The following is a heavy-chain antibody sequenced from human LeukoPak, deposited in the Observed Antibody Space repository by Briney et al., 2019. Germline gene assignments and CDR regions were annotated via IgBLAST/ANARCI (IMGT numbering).Heavy chain of an antibody. V-gene: IGHV4-61*01. J-gene: IGHJ6*03. CDR3: ARVRRSGSTPYYYYYMDV. D-gene: IGHD3-10*01. Sequence: SETLSLTCTVSGGSISSGSYYWSWIRQTPGKGLEWIGYIYYTGSTNYNPSLKSRVTISVDTSKKQFSLKLSSVTAADTAVYYCARVRRSGSTPYYYYYMDVWGKGTTVTVSS. CDR2: IYYTGST. CDR1: GGSISSGSYY.